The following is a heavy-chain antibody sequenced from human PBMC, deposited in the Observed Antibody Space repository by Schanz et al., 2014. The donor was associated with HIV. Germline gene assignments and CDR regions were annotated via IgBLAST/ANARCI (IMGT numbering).Heavy chain of an antibody. CDR1: GLTFSSHP. CDR2: IKQDGSEK. V-gene: IGHV3-7*03. CDR3: ARAEPLTPVDY. Sequence: EVQLLESGGGLIQPGGSQRLFCAASGLTFSSHPMAWVRQAPGRGLEWVANIKQDGSEKYHVDSVKGRFTVSRDNAKNSLYLQMNNLRAEDTAVYYRARAEPLTPVDYWGQGTLVTVSS. D-gene: IGHD7-27*01. J-gene: IGHJ4*02.